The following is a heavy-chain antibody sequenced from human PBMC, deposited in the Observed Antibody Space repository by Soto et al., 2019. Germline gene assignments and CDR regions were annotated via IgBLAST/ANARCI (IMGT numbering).Heavy chain of an antibody. CDR2: IFYSGST. CDR3: ARSGNSNGLVFDY. V-gene: IGHV4-59*01. J-gene: IGHJ4*03. Sequence: SETLSLTCTVSGGSISGYYWSWIRQPPGKGPEWIGYIFYSGSTNHNPSLNGRVTMSVDTSKNYFSLRLSSVTAADTAVYYCARSGNSNGLVFDYWGQGTTVTVSS. CDR1: GGSISGYY. D-gene: IGHD5-18*01.